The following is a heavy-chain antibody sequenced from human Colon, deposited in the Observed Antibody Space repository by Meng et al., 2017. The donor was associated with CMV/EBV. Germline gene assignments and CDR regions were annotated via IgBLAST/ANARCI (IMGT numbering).Heavy chain of an antibody. D-gene: IGHD2-21*01. CDR3: ARGCVTPCGGLSL. CDR2: ISSLSNDI. CDR1: GFTFSNYA. V-gene: IGHV3-21*01. Sequence: GESLKISCAASGFTFSNYAMNWVRQAPGKGLEWVSSISSLSNDIYYSDTVKGRFTISRDNAKNSLYLEMNSLGAEDTAVYFCARGCVTPCGGLSLWGQGTLVTVSS. J-gene: IGHJ4*02.